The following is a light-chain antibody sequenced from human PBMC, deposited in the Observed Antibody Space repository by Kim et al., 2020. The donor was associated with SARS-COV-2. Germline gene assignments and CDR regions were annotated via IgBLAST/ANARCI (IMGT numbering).Light chain of an antibody. CDR3: QTWGTGIVV. Sequence: QPVLTQSPSASASLGASVKLTCTLSNGHSSYAIAWHQQQPEKGPRYLMRLDSDGSHTKGDGIPDRFSGSSSGAERYLTISSLQSEDEADYYCQTWGTGIVVFGGGTQLTVL. V-gene: IGLV4-69*01. CDR1: NGHSSYA. CDR2: LDSDGSH. J-gene: IGLJ2*01.